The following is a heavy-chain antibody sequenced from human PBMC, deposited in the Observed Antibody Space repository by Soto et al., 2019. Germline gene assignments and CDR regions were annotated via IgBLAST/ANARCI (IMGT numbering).Heavy chain of an antibody. J-gene: IGHJ4*02. V-gene: IGHV4-59*01. CDR1: GGSISSYY. Sequence: SETLSLTCTVSGGSISSYYWGWIRQPPGKRLEWIGNIYYSGSTNYNPSLNSRVTISVDTSKNQFSLKLSSVTAADTAVYYCARFTHFDYWGQRTPVTGSS. CDR3: ARFTHFDY. CDR2: IYYSGST.